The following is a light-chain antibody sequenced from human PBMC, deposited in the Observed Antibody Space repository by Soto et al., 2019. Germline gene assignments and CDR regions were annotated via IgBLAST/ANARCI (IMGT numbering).Light chain of an antibody. CDR3: CAYTARTTLSWV. CDR2: DVD. CDR1: SSDIGGYNH. V-gene: IGLV2-14*03. J-gene: IGLJ3*02. Sequence: QSALTQPTSVSGSPGQSITISCTGVSSDIGGYNHVSWYQQHPGKVPRLIIYDVDNRPLGVSNRFSGSQSGNMASLTISGLQAEDEADYYCCAYTARTTLSWVFGGGTNSPS.